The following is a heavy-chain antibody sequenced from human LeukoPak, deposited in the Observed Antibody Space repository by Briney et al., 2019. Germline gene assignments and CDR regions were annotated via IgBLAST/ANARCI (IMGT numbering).Heavy chain of an antibody. D-gene: IGHD4-17*01. CDR2: INPNSGAT. CDR3: TSLYGDYIDY. CDR1: GYIFTGYY. J-gene: IGHJ4*02. V-gene: IGHV1-2*02. Sequence: ASVKVSCKASGYIFTGYYMHWVRQAPGQGLEWMGWINPNSGATNYAQKFQGRVTMTRDTSISTAYMELSRLRSDDTAVYYCTSLYGDYIDYWGQGTLVTVSS.